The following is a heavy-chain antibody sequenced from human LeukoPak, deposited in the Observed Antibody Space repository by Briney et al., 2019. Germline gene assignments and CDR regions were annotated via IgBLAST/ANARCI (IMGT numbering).Heavy chain of an antibody. CDR1: GFTFSSYW. J-gene: IGHJ6*03. CDR3: ARDRLHYDFWSGYYSRFRYYYYYYMDV. Sequence: GGSLRLSCAASGFTFSSYWMSWVRQAPGKGLEWVANIKQDGSEKYYVDSVKGRFTISRDNAKNSLYLQMNSLRAEDTAVYYCARDRLHYDFWSGYYSRFRYYYYYYMDVWGKGTTVTVSS. CDR2: IKQDGSEK. D-gene: IGHD3-3*01. V-gene: IGHV3-7*01.